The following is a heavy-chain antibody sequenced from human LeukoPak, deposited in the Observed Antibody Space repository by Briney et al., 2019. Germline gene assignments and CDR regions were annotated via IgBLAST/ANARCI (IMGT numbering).Heavy chain of an antibody. Sequence: GGSLRLSCAASGFTFASYAMHWVCQAPGKGLEYVSLIYGDGGTTHYADSVKGRFSISRDNSKNSLYLQMNSLRTEDTAFYYCAQDWWGSYLSWGRGALVTVSS. CDR1: GFTFASYA. V-gene: IGHV3-43*02. CDR2: IYGDGGTT. D-gene: IGHD1-26*01. J-gene: IGHJ4*02. CDR3: AQDWWGSYLS.